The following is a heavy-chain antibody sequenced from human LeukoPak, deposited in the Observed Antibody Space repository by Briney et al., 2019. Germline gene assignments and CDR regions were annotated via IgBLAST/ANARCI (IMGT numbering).Heavy chain of an antibody. J-gene: IGHJ5*02. Sequence: GGSLRLSCAASGFTFSRYWMHWVRQAPGKGLVWVSRLNSDGTNTRYADSVEGRFTISRDNAKNSLYLQMNSLRAEDTAVYYCARAGPPAFDPWGQGTLVTVSS. CDR3: ARAGPPAFDP. V-gene: IGHV3-74*01. CDR2: LNSDGTNT. CDR1: GFTFSRYW.